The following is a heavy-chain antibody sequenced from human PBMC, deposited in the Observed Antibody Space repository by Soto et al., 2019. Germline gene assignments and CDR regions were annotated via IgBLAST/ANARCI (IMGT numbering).Heavy chain of an antibody. Sequence: SQALSRTCAISGDSVSSNSGAWNCIRQSPSRGLEWLGRTYYRSKWYNDYAVSVKSRITINPDTSKNQFSLQLNSVTPEDTAVHYCAPDGAYYYYYGMDVCGQRTTVTVSS. CDR2: TYYRSKWYN. J-gene: IGHJ6*02. CDR1: GDSVSSNSGA. V-gene: IGHV6-1*01. CDR3: APDGAYYYYYGMDV. D-gene: IGHD3-16*01.